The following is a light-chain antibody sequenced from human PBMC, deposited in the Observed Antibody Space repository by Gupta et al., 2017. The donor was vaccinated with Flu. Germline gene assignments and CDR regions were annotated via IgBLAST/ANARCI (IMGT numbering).Light chain of an antibody. Sequence: DIVLTQSPGTLPLSPGERATLSCRASQSVSSSYLAWHQQKPGQAPRLLIYGASSRGTGIPDRFSGSGSGTDFTLTISRLEPEDFAVYYCQQYGSSPPITFGQGTRVEIK. V-gene: IGKV3-20*01. CDR3: QQYGSSPPIT. CDR1: QSVSSSY. J-gene: IGKJ5*01. CDR2: GAS.